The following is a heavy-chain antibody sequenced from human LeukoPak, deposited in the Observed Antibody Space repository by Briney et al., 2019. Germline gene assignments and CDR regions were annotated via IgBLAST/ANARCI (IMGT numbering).Heavy chain of an antibody. V-gene: IGHV4-61*01. J-gene: IGHJ6*02. CDR3: ARMQEGPYYYTMDV. Sequence: SQTLSLTCSVSGDSISSAGSFYWSWIRQPPGKGLEWIGYIYYSGSTDDNPSLKSRVTISVDTSKNQFFLKLSSVIAADTAVYYCARMQEGPYYYTMDVWGQGTTVTVSS. CDR1: GDSISSAGSFY. CDR2: IYYSGST.